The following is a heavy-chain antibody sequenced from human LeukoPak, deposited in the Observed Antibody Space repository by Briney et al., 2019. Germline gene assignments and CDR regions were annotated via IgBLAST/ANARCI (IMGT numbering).Heavy chain of an antibody. V-gene: IGHV3-11*04. CDR2: ISNSGSTT. J-gene: IGHJ4*02. CDR3: ARESRDYYDSSGYLDY. D-gene: IGHD3-22*01. Sequence: GGSLRLSCAASAFNLSDYYISWIRQAPGKGLEWVSYISNSGSTTYYADSVKGRFTISRDNSKNTLYLQMNSLRAEDTAVYYCARESRDYYDSSGYLDYWGQGTLVTVSS. CDR1: AFNLSDYY.